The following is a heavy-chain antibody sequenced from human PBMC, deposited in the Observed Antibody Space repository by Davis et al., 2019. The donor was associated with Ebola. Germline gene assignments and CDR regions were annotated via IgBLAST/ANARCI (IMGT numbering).Heavy chain of an antibody. V-gene: IGHV1-18*01. CDR1: GYTFTSYG. Sequence: ASVKVSCKASGYTFTSYGISWVRQAPGQGFEWMGWISAYNGNTNYAQKLQGRVTMTTDTSTSTAYMELRSLRSDDTAVYYCARWKDKSSSWNSAEDYWGQGTLVTVSS. CDR2: ISAYNGNT. CDR3: ARWKDKSSSWNSAEDY. J-gene: IGHJ4*02. D-gene: IGHD6-13*01.